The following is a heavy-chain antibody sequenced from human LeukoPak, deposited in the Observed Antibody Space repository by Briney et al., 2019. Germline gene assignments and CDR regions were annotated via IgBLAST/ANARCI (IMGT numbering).Heavy chain of an antibody. CDR3: ARDLDSSGVPIN. J-gene: IGHJ4*02. V-gene: IGHV4-39*02. Sequence: SETLSLTCTVSGGSIISSSSSSYYWGWIRQSPGKGPEWVGAIYYTGRTYYNPSLQSRVSISLDTSNNQFSLRLTSVTAADTAVYYCARDLDSSGVPINWGQGTLVAVSS. CDR2: IYYTGRT. D-gene: IGHD3-22*01. CDR1: GGSIISSSSSSYY.